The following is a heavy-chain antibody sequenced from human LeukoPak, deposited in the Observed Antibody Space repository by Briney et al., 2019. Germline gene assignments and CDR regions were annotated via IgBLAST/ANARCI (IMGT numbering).Heavy chain of an antibody. CDR1: GYTFTSYY. J-gene: IGHJ4*02. V-gene: IGHV1-46*01. CDR3: ARNTYYYGSGSYYFDY. CDR2: INPSGGST. D-gene: IGHD3-10*01. Sequence: ASVKVSCKASGYTFTSYYMHWVRQAPGQGLEWRGIINPSGGSTSYAQKFQGRVTMTRDMSTSTVYMELSSLRSEDTAVYYCARNTYYYGSGSYYFDYWGQGILVTVSS.